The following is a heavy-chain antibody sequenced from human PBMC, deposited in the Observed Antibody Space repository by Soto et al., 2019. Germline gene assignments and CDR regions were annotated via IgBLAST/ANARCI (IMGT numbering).Heavy chain of an antibody. CDR2: IYYIGST. CDR3: ARTLLASYYYDSSGYYPGGMDV. Sequence: SETLSLTCTVSGGSISSYYWSWIRQPPGKGLEWIGYIYYIGSTNYNPSLKSRVTISVDTSKNQFSLKLSSVTAADTAVYYCARTLLASYYYDSSGYYPGGMDVWGQGTTVTVSS. J-gene: IGHJ6*02. D-gene: IGHD3-22*01. V-gene: IGHV4-59*01. CDR1: GGSISSYY.